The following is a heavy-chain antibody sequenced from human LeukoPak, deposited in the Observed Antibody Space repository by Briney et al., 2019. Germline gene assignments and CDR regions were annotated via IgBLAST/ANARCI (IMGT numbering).Heavy chain of an antibody. J-gene: IGHJ6*03. D-gene: IGHD3-3*01. CDR2: INAGNGNT. Sequence: ASVKVSCKASGYTFTTYTIHWVRQAPGQRLEWMGWINAGNGNTKYSQEFQDRVTITRDTSASTAYMELSSLRSEDMAVYHCARARYETRIWPKSRYDYYHYMDVWGKGTTVTVSS. V-gene: IGHV1-3*03. CDR1: GYTFTTYT. CDR3: ARARYETRIWPKSRYDYYHYMDV.